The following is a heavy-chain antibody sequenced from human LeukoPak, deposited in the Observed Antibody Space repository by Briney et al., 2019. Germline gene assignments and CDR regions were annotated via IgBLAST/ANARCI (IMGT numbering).Heavy chain of an antibody. CDR3: ARVGYSSSNTDAFDI. CDR2: IYYSGST. D-gene: IGHD6-13*01. J-gene: IGHJ3*02. Sequence: SETLSLTCTVSGGSISSGDYYWSWIRQPPGKGLEWIGYIYYSGSTYYNPSLKSRVTISVDTSKNQFSLKLSSVTAADTAVYYCARVGYSSSNTDAFDIWGQGTMVTVSS. V-gene: IGHV4-30-4*01. CDR1: GGSISSGDYY.